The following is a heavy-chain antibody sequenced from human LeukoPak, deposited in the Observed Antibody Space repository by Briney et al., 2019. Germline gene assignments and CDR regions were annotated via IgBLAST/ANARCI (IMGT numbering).Heavy chain of an antibody. CDR1: GGTFSSCA. Sequence: SVKVSCKASGGTFSSCAISWVRQAPGQGLEWMGRIIPIFGTANYAQKFQGRVTITTDESTSTAYMELSSLRSEDTAVYYCAREGIYSSSSHFDYWGQGTLVTVSS. CDR3: AREGIYSSSSHFDY. D-gene: IGHD6-6*01. CDR2: IIPIFGTA. J-gene: IGHJ4*02. V-gene: IGHV1-69*05.